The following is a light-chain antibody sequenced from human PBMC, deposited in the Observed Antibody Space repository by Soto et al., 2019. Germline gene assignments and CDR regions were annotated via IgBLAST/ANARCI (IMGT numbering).Light chain of an antibody. CDR2: DAS. J-gene: IGKJ2*01. CDR3: QQYKTYPYT. Sequence: DIPMTQSPSTLSASVGDRVTITCRASQSITSWLAWYQQIPGKAPKVLIHDASILESGVPSRFSGNGSGTEFTLTISSLQPDDFATYYCQQYKTYPYTFGQGTKLEIK. V-gene: IGKV1-5*01. CDR1: QSITSW.